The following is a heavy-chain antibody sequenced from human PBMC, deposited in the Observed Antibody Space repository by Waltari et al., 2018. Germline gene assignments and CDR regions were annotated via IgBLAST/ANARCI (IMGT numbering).Heavy chain of an antibody. D-gene: IGHD3-22*01. V-gene: IGHV3-23*01. CDR2: ISGSGCGT. CDR3: AADLGSGGYYLVHFDY. CDR1: GFPFSSCA. J-gene: IGHJ4*02. Sequence: EVQLLESGGGLVQPGGSLRLSCATSGFPFSSCAMNWVRQAPGKGRQWVSGISGSGCGTVYVDSVKGRFTISRDNSKNTLYLQMNSLRAEDTALDYCAADLGSGGYYLVHFDYWGQGTLVTVSS.